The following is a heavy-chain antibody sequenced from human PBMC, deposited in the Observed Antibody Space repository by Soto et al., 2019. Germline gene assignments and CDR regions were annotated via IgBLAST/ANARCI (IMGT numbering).Heavy chain of an antibody. J-gene: IGHJ4*02. CDR2: ISRSSSTI. D-gene: IGHD1-1*01. CDR3: ARDAKGSSGDHFDY. V-gene: IGHV3-48*02. CDR1: GFTFTSHS. Sequence: EVQLVESGGGLVQPGGSLRLSCAASGFTFTSHSMNWFRQAQGKGLEWVSYISRSSSTIYYANSVKGRFTISRDNAKNSLYLQMNSLRDEYTAVYYCARDAKGSSGDHFDYWGQGTLVTVSS.